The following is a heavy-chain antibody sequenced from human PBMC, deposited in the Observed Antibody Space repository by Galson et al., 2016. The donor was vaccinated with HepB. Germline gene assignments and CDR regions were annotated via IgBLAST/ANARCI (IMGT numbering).Heavy chain of an antibody. J-gene: IGHJ4*02. CDR2: IDWDDDK. D-gene: IGHD7-27*01. V-gene: IGHV2-70*13. CDR1: GFALSTRGMS. Sequence: PALVKPTQTLTLTCTFSGFALSTRGMSVSWIRQPPGKALEWLALIDWDDDKFYSTSLKTRLTISTDTSKNQVVLRMTNMDPVDTATYYCARIPGLGIGSGYFDSWGQGTLVTVSS. CDR3: ARIPGLGIGSGYFDS.